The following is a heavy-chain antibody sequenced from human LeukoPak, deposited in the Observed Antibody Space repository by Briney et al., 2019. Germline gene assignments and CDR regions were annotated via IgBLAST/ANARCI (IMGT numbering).Heavy chain of an antibody. Sequence: SQTLSLTCTVSGDSISTTYYGAWIRQPPGKGLGWIGSIYYSGSTYYTPSLKSRSTISVDTSKNHFSLTLTSVTAADTAVYYCARLVVLVDDYRSRDVPFDYWGQGTLVTVSS. CDR3: ARLVVLVDDYRSRDVPFDY. J-gene: IGHJ4*02. CDR2: IYYSGST. V-gene: IGHV4-39*02. CDR1: GDSISTTYY. D-gene: IGHD2-15*01.